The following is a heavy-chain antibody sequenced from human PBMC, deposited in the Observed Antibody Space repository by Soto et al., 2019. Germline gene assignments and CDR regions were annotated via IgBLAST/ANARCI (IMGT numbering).Heavy chain of an antibody. CDR1: GGSISSSSYY. J-gene: IGHJ6*02. CDR2: IYYSGST. D-gene: IGHD3-22*01. Sequence: QLLESGPGLVKPSETLSLTCTVSGGSISSSSYYWGWIRQPPGKGLEWIGSIYYSGSTYYNPSLKSRVTISVDTSKNQFSLKLSSVTAADTAVYYCARPAVDGYGKGYYYYGMDVWGQGTTVTVSS. V-gene: IGHV4-39*01. CDR3: ARPAVDGYGKGYYYYGMDV.